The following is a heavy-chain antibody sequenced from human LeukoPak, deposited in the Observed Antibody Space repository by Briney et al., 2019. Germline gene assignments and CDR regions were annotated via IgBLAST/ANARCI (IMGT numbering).Heavy chain of an antibody. V-gene: IGHV4-34*01. CDR2: IDHSGNT. Sequence: PSETLSLTCAVYGGSFSGYYWSWIRQPPGRGLEWIGEIDHSGNTNYNPSLKSRVTISLDTSKNQFSLRLSSVTAADTAVYYCARELYYYDSSGYYPDYWGQGTLVTVSS. J-gene: IGHJ4*02. D-gene: IGHD3-22*01. CDR3: ARELYYYDSSGYYPDY. CDR1: GGSFSGYY.